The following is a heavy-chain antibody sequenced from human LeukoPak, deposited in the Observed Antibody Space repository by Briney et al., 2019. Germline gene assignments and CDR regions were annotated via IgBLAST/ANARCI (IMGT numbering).Heavy chain of an antibody. D-gene: IGHD6-19*01. J-gene: IGHJ4*02. CDR2: INWTGYSI. CDR3: VKDKGTGWYYFDY. Sequence: GGSLRLSCVVSGFIFNDYAMHWVRQAPGKGLEWASGINWTGYSIGYADSVKGRFTISRDNAKNSLYLQMNSLRPEDTALYYCVKDKGTGWYYFDYWGQGTLVTVSS. V-gene: IGHV3-9*01. CDR1: GFIFNDYA.